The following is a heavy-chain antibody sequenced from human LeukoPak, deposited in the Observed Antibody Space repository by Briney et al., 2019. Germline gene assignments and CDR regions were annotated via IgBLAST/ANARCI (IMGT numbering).Heavy chain of an antibody. CDR1: GFTFSSYG. CDR2: IRYDGSNK. J-gene: IGHJ4*02. Sequence: GGSLRLSCAASGFTFSSYGMHWVRQAPGKGLEWVAFIRYDGSNKYYADSVKGRFTISRDNSKNTLYLQMNNLRAEDTAVYYCASPSGTYCGGDCYSFDYWGQGTLVTVSS. D-gene: IGHD2-21*02. V-gene: IGHV3-30*02. CDR3: ASPSGTYCGGDCYSFDY.